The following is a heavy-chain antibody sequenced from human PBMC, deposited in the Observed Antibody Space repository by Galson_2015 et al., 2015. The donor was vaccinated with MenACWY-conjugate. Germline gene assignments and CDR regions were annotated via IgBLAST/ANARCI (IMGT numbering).Heavy chain of an antibody. Sequence: SLRLSCAASGFTVSSNYMTWVRQAPGKGLEWVSVIYASGTTYYSDSVKGRFTVSRDNSKNTLYLQMNSLRVEDTAIYYCARDLTGFGSSFDYWGLGTLVTVSS. D-gene: IGHD3-10*01. CDR2: IYASGTT. CDR1: GFTVSSNY. CDR3: ARDLTGFGSSFDY. J-gene: IGHJ4*02. V-gene: IGHV3-66*01.